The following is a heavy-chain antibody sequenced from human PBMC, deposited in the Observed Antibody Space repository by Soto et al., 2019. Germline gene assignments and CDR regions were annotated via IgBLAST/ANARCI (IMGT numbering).Heavy chain of an antibody. CDR2: IYYSGGT. D-gene: IGHD3-22*01. Sequence: PSETLSLTCTVSGGSISSGDYFWNWIRQPPGKGLEWIGYIYYSGGTYYNPSLKSRVSISVDTSKNQFSLKLSSVTAADTAVYYCAREPYDYDRSGHFDYWGQGTLVTVSS. CDR3: AREPYDYDRSGHFDY. V-gene: IGHV4-30-4*01. CDR1: GGSISSGDYF. J-gene: IGHJ4*02.